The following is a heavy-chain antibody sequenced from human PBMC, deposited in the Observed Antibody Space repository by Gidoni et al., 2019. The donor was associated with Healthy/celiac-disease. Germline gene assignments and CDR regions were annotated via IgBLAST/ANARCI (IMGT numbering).Heavy chain of an antibody. J-gene: IGHJ4*02. D-gene: IGHD3-16*01. CDR3: AKDGIMITFGGVAGGDY. CDR2: ISGSGGST. V-gene: IGHV3-23*01. Sequence: EVQLLASGGGLVQPGGSLRLSCVASGFTFSSYAMSWVRQAPGKGLEWVSAISGSGGSTYDADSVKGRFTISRDNSKNTLYLQMNSLRAEDTAVYYCAKDGIMITFGGVAGGDYWGQGTLVTVSS. CDR1: GFTFSSYA.